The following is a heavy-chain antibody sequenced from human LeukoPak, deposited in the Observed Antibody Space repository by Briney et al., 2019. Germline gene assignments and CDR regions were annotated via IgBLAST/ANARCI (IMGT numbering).Heavy chain of an antibody. J-gene: IGHJ4*02. CDR2: MYYGRNT. Sequence: PSETLSLTCTVSGGSISGSDYYWAWIRQPPGKGLEWIVSMYYGRNTYYNPSLKSRVTISIDTSRNQFSLTLSSVTAADTAVYYCARQSFAPFQVGPETPIESWGQGTLVTVSS. CDR3: ARQSFAPFQVGPETPIES. CDR1: GGSISGSDYY. D-gene: IGHD1-26*01. V-gene: IGHV4-39*01.